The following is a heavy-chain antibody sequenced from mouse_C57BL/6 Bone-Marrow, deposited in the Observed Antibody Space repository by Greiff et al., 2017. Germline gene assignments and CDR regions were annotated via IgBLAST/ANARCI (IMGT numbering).Heavy chain of an antibody. V-gene: IGHV1-69*01. CDR3: ARCRRGDY. CDR2: IDPSDRYT. CDR1: GYTFTSYW. Sequence: LQLQQPGAELVMPGASVQLSCKASGYTFTSYWMPWVKQMPGQGLEWIGEIDPSDRYTNYNQKFKGKSTLTVDKSSSASYMQLSSLPSEESAVYCGARCRRGDYGGQGTTLTVSS. J-gene: IGHJ2*01.